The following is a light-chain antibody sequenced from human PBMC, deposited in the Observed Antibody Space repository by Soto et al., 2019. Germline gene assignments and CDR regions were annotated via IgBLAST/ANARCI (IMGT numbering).Light chain of an antibody. V-gene: IGKV3-20*01. J-gene: IGKJ1*01. CDR3: QQYGSSPGT. CDR2: GAS. Sequence: EVLMTQSPATLSVSPGERATLSCMASQSVSSYLAWYQQKPGQAPRLLIYGASSRATGIPDRFSGSGSGTDFTLTISRLEPEDFAVYYCQQYGSSPGTFGQGTKVDIK. CDR1: QSVSSY.